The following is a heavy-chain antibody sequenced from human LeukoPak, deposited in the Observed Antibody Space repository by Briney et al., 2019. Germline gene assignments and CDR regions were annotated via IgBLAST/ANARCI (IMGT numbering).Heavy chain of an antibody. CDR1: GFTFNGFW. J-gene: IGHJ6*02. Sequence: GGSLRLSCAASGFTFNGFWMSWVRQAPGKGLEWVANIKQDGSDIYYLGSVRGRFTISRDNSKNTLYLQMNSLRAEDTAVYYCARSGSPSQVGATNRYDYYYYGMDVWGQGTTVTVSS. CDR3: ARSGSPSQVGATNRYDYYYYGMDV. D-gene: IGHD1-26*01. CDR2: IKQDGSDI. V-gene: IGHV3-7*01.